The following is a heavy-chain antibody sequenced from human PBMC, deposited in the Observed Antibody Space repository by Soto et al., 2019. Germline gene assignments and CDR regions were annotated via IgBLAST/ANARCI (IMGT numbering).Heavy chain of an antibody. V-gene: IGHV5-51*01. CDR1: GYSFASHW. Sequence: HGESLKICYKGSGYSFASHWVAWVRQMPEKGLEWIGTIYPGDSDTKYSSAFRGHVTISADTFVSTAYLQWRSLEATDSAIYYCARYSGSYWHYLDFWGQGTLVTVSS. CDR2: IYPGDSDT. D-gene: IGHD1-26*01. CDR3: ARYSGSYWHYLDF. J-gene: IGHJ4*02.